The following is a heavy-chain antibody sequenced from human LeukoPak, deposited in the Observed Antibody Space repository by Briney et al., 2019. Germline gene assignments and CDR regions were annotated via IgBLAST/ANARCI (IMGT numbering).Heavy chain of an antibody. CDR3: ARDLYSYSSSSHDWFDP. CDR1: GGSISSYY. Sequence: SETLSLTCTVSGGSISSYYWSWIRQPPGKGLEWMGYVYYSGSTNYNPSLKSRVTISVDTSKNQFSLKLSSVTAADTAVYYCARDLYSYSSSSHDWFDPWGQGTLVTVSS. D-gene: IGHD6-6*01. V-gene: IGHV4-59*01. J-gene: IGHJ5*02. CDR2: VYYSGST.